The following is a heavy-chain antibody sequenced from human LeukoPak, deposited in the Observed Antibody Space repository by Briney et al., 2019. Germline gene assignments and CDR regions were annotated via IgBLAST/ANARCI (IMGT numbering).Heavy chain of an antibody. D-gene: IGHD3-22*01. J-gene: IGHJ4*02. CDR1: GGSFSGYY. CDR3: ARDRYYYDSSGYSRHFDY. V-gene: IGHV4-59*01. CDR2: IYYSGST. Sequence: SETLSLTCAVYGGSFSGYYWSWIRQPPGKGLEWIGYIYYSGSTNYNPSLKSRVTISVDTSKNQFSLKLSSVTAADTAVYYCARDRYYYDSSGYSRHFDYWGQGTLVTVSS.